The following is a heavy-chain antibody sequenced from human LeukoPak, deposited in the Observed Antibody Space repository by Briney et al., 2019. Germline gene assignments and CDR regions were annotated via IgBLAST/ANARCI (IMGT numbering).Heavy chain of an antibody. CDR3: AKAYYYDSSGYSPTDHDALDI. CDR1: GFTFSNYA. V-gene: IGHV3-23*01. D-gene: IGHD3-22*01. Sequence: GGSLRLSCAASGFTFSNYAMSWVRQAPGKGLEWVSTISGSGGSTYYADSVKGRFTISRDNSKNTLYLQMNSLRAEDTAVYYCAKAYYYDSSGYSPTDHDALDIWGQGTMVAVSS. J-gene: IGHJ3*02. CDR2: ISGSGGST.